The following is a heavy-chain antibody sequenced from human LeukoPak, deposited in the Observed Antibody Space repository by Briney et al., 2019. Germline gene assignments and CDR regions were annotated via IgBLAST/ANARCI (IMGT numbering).Heavy chain of an antibody. J-gene: IGHJ6*02. CDR1: VFTFSSYS. CDR3: AKSHYSSSWYGQYYYYGMDV. Sequence: QPGGSLRLSCAASVFTFSSYSMSWVRQAPRKGLEWFLAISGSDGSTYYADSVKGRFTISRDNSKNTLYLQMNSLRAEDTAVYYCAKSHYSSSWYGQYYYYGMDVWGQGTTVTVSS. D-gene: IGHD6-13*01. V-gene: IGHV3-23*01. CDR2: ISGSDGST.